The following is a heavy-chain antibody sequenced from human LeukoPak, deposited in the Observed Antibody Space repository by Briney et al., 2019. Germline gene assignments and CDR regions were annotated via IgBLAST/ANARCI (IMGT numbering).Heavy chain of an antibody. CDR3: ARDPYSSSWFDY. D-gene: IGHD6-13*01. V-gene: IGHV4-61*02. CDR1: GGSISSGSYY. J-gene: IGHJ4*02. Sequence: PSETLSLTCTVSGGSISSGSYYWSWIRQPAGKGLEWIGRIYTSGSTNYNPSLKSRVTISVDTSKNQFSLKLSSVTAADTAVYYCARDPYSSSWFDYWGQGTLVTVSS. CDR2: IYTSGST.